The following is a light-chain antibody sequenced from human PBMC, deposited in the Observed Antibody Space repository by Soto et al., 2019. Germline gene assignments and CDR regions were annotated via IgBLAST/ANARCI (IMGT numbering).Light chain of an antibody. Sequence: DIQMTQSPSTLSASVGDRVTITCWASQSISSWLAWYQQKPGKAPKLLIYKASSLESGVPSRFSGSGSGTEFTLTISSLQPDDFATYYCQQYNSYSTFGQGTKVKSN. CDR1: QSISSW. V-gene: IGKV1-5*03. J-gene: IGKJ1*01. CDR3: QQYNSYST. CDR2: KAS.